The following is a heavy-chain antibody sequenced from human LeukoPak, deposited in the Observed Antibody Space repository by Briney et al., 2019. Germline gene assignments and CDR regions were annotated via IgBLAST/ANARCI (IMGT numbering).Heavy chain of an antibody. Sequence: RGGSRWLSQGAAVSALSMEGIHWAPRKPGKGPEGVAINRYDGSNKYYADSVKGRFTISRENAKYSLYLQMNSLRAEDTALYYCARGGLYWHIWGQGTMVTVSS. V-gene: IGHV3-30*02. CDR1: VSALSMEG. D-gene: IGHD3-16*01. CDR3: ARGGLYWHI. CDR2: NRYDGSNK. J-gene: IGHJ3*02.